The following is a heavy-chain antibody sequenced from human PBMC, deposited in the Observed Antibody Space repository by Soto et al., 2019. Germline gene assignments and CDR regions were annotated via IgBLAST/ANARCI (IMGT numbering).Heavy chain of an antibody. J-gene: IGHJ2*01. V-gene: IGHV3-72*01. Sequence: EVQLVESGGGLVQPGGSLRLSCAASGFTFSDHYMDCVRQAPGKGLEWVGRTRNKANSYTTEYAASVKGRFTISRDDSKNSLYLQMNRLKTEDTAVYYCARERWGYAIRAGLLDLWGRGTLVTVSS. D-gene: IGHD2-8*01. CDR1: GFTFSDHY. CDR3: ARERWGYAIRAGLLDL. CDR2: TRNKANSYTT.